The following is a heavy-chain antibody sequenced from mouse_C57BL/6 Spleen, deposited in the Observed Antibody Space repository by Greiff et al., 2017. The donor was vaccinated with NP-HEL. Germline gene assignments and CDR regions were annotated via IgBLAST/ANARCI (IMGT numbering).Heavy chain of an antibody. CDR3: ARSITTRDFDY. D-gene: IGHD1-2*01. J-gene: IGHJ2*01. CDR1: GYPFPCFW. CDR2: IYPCSGYT. Sequence: VQLVESGAELAKPGASGKLSCQASGYPFPCFWIHLVKQRPGQGLEWVGYIYPCSGYTKFNQKFKDKATLTADKYTSTAYMQLSSLTYEDSAVYYCARSITTRDFDYWGQGTTLTVSS. V-gene: IGHV1-7*01.